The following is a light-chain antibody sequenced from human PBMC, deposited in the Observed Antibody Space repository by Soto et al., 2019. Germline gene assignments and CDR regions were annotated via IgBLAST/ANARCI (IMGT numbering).Light chain of an antibody. CDR2: SNN. V-gene: IGLV1-44*01. Sequence: QSVLTQPPSASGTPGQRVTISCSGSSSNIGSNTVNWYQQLPGTAPKLLIYSNNQRPSGVPDRFSGSKSGTSASPAISGLQSEDEADYYCAAWDDSLNGYVFGPGTKLTVL. J-gene: IGLJ1*01. CDR3: AAWDDSLNGYV. CDR1: SSNIGSNT.